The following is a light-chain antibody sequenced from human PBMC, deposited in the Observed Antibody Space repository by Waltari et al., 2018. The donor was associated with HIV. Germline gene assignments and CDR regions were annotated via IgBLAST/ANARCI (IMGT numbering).Light chain of an antibody. V-gene: IGKV1-39*01. CDR2: GAS. CDR3: QQTYMTPRT. J-gene: IGKJ1*01. Sequence: DIQMTQAPSSLSASVVDKFTNPCRASHSITIYVNWYQHQSRTAPNLLIHGASTLQRGVPSRFSGSGSGRAFNFTIGNVQPEDVAAYYCQQTYMTPRTFGQGTKVEVK. CDR1: HSITIY.